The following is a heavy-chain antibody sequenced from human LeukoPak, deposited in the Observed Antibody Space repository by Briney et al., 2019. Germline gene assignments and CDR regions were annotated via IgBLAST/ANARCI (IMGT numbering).Heavy chain of an antibody. CDR2: IFVGSGNT. V-gene: IGHV1-58*02. D-gene: IGHD3-22*01. CDR1: GFTFTSSA. CDR3: AADRYYDSSGYRVSSFDY. J-gene: IGHJ4*02. Sequence: GASVKVSCKASGFTFTSSAMQWLRQTRGQRLEWIGWIFVGSGNTNYAQKFQERVTITRDMSTSTAYMELSSLRSEDTAVYYCAADRYYDSSGYRVSSFDYWGQGTLVTVSS.